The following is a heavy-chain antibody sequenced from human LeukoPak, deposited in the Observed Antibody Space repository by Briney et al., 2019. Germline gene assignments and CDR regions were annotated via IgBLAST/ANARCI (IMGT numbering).Heavy chain of an antibody. CDR2: IKRDGSDN. Sequence: GGSLRLSCAASGLTFSNYWMSWVRQAPGKGLEWVANIKRDGSDNYYVGSVEGRFTISRDNAKNSLYLQMSSLRAEDTAIYYCARALYNRGWYPDYFDSWGQGTLVTVSA. CDR1: GLTFSNYW. D-gene: IGHD6-19*01. J-gene: IGHJ4*02. V-gene: IGHV3-7*01. CDR3: ARALYNRGWYPDYFDS.